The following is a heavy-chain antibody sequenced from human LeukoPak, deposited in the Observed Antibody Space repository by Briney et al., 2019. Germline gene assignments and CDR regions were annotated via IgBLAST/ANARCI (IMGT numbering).Heavy chain of an antibody. CDR3: AITDYYRSLYYFDY. CDR1: GYSFINYW. J-gene: IGHJ4*02. V-gene: IGHV5-51*01. Sequence: GESLKISCQGSGYSFINYWIGWVRQMPGKGLEWMGIIYPGDSDTRYSPSFQGQVTISADKSISTAYLQWSSLKASDTAMYYCAITDYYRSLYYFDYWGQGALVTVSS. D-gene: IGHD3-10*01. CDR2: IYPGDSDT.